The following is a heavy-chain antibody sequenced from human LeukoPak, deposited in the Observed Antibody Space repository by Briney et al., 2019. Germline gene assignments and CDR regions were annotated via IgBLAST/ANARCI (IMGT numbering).Heavy chain of an antibody. CDR2: ISGSGDST. CDR1: GFTFSNYA. D-gene: IGHD3-22*01. Sequence: GGSLRLSCAASGFTFSNYAMNWVRQAPGKGLEWVSAISGSGDSTYYADSVKGRFTISRDNAKNTLYLQMNSLRAEDTAVYYCARDHYYDSSGYYFGYWGQGTLVTVSS. V-gene: IGHV3-23*01. J-gene: IGHJ4*02. CDR3: ARDHYYDSSGYYFGY.